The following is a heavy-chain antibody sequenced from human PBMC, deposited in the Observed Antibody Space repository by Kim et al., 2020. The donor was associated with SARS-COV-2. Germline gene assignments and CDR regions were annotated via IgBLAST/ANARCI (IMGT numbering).Heavy chain of an antibody. V-gene: IGHV1-18*01. CDR3: AREMEHTIFGVVTPYDHYYYYGMDV. CDR1: GYTFTSYG. CDR2: ISAYNGNT. Sequence: ASVKVSCKASGYTFTSYGISWVRQAPGQGLEWMGWISAYNGNTNYAQKLQGRVTMTTDTSTSTAYMELRSLRSDDTAVYYCAREMEHTIFGVVTPYDHYYYYGMDVWGQGTTVTVSS. J-gene: IGHJ6*02. D-gene: IGHD3-3*01.